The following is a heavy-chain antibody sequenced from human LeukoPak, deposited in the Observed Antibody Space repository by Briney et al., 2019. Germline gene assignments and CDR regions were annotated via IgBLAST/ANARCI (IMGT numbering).Heavy chain of an antibody. D-gene: IGHD1-1*01. CDR2: TYSSGGT. J-gene: IGHJ4*02. Sequence: SETLSLTCTVSGGSFNSNYWSWLRQTQGKGLEWIGYTYSSGGTKYNPSLESRVTFSVDAAKNQIYLKLNSVTPADTAVYYCARAWNRHYFDYWGQGTLVLVSS. CDR3: ARAWNRHYFDY. V-gene: IGHV4-59*01. CDR1: GGSFNSNY.